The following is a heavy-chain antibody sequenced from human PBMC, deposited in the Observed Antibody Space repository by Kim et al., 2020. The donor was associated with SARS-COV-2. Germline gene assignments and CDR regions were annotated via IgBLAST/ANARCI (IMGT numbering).Heavy chain of an antibody. D-gene: IGHD2-2*01. CDR1: GFTFSSYS. CDR2: ISSSSSYI. Sequence: GGSLRLSCAASGFTFSSYSMNWVRQAPGKGLEWVSSISSSSSYIYYADSVKGRFTISRDNAKNSLYLQMNSLRAEDTAVYYCAREKYQLLPKMVAYYGMDVWGQGTTVTVSS. CDR3: AREKYQLLPKMVAYYGMDV. J-gene: IGHJ6*02. V-gene: IGHV3-21*01.